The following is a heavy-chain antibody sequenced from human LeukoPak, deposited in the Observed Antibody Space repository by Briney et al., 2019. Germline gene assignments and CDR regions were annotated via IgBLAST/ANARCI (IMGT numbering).Heavy chain of an antibody. CDR3: ARDRKDPDTSQGYYFDY. D-gene: IGHD1-14*01. CDR2: VSSNEGT. Sequence: PSETLSLTCTVSGGSISSSTYYWGWIRQPPGEGLEWIGYVSSNEGTNYNPSLKSRVTILVDTSKNQFSLKLSSVTAADTAVYYCARDRKDPDTSQGYYFDYWGQGTLVTVSS. CDR1: GGSISSSTYY. V-gene: IGHV4-61*01. J-gene: IGHJ4*02.